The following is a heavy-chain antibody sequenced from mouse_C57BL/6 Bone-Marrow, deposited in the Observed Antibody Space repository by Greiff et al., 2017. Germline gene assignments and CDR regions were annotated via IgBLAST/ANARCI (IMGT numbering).Heavy chain of an antibody. CDR1: GFSFNTYA. V-gene: IGHV10-1*01. J-gene: IGHJ1*03. CDR2: IRSKSNNYAT. D-gene: IGHD4-1*01. CDR3: VRTGTLYSNWYFDV. Sequence: EVQVVESGGGLVQPKGSLKLSCAASGFSFNTYAMNWVRQAPGKGLEWVARIRSKSNNYATYYADSVKDRFTISRDDSESMLYLQMNNLKTEDTAMYYCVRTGTLYSNWYFDVWGTGTTVTVSS.